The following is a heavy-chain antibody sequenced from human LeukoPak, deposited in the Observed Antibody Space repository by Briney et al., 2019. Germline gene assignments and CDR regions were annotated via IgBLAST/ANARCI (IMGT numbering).Heavy chain of an antibody. CDR3: AREGVEIYYFDY. CDR1: GGSISSYY. V-gene: IGHV4-4*08. CDR2: IYTSGST. J-gene: IGHJ4*02. D-gene: IGHD5-24*01. Sequence: SETLSLTCTVSGGSISSYYWSWIRQPPGKRLEWIGRIYTSGSTNYNPSLKSRVTISVDTSKNQFSLKLSSVTAADTAVYYCAREGVEIYYFDYWGQGTLVTVSS.